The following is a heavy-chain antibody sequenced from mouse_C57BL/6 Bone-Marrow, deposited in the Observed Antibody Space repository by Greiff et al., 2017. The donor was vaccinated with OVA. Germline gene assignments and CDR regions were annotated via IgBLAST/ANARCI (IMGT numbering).Heavy chain of an antibody. CDR1: GYAFSSSW. CDR2: IYPGDGDT. CDR3: ARGSLSNYDAMDY. V-gene: IGHV1-82*01. Sequence: QVQLQQSGPELVKPGASVKISCKASGYAFSSSWMNWVKQRPGKGLEWIGRIYPGDGDTNYNGKFKGKATLTADKSSSTAYMQRSSLTSEDSAVYFCARGSLSNYDAMDYWGQGTSVTVSS. J-gene: IGHJ4*01. D-gene: IGHD2-5*01.